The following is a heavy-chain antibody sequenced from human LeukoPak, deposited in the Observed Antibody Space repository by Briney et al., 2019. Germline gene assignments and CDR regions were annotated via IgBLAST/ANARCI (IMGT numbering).Heavy chain of an antibody. CDR1: GGSFSGYY. J-gene: IGHJ5*02. V-gene: IGHV4-34*01. CDR3: ARVGRGVGAINWFAP. D-gene: IGHD1-26*01. CDR2: INHSGST. Sequence: SETLSLTCAVYGGSFSGYYWSWIRQPPGKGLEWIGEINHSGSTNYNPSLKCRVTISVDTSKNQFSLKLSSVTAADTAVYYCARVGRGVGAINWFAPGGQETLVTVSS.